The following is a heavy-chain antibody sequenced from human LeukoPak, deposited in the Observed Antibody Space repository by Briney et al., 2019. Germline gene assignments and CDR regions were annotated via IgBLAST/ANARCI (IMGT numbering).Heavy chain of an antibody. CDR1: GYSFTSYW. CDR2: IYPGDSDT. D-gene: IGHD6-19*01. V-gene: IGHV5-51*01. CDR3: VRVIAVADYYYGMDV. Sequence: GESLKISCKGSGYSFTSYWIGWVRQMPGKGLEWMGIIYPGDSDTRYSPSFQGQVTISADKSISTAYLQWSSLKASDTAMYYCVRVIAVADYYYGMDVWGQGTTVTVSS. J-gene: IGHJ6*02.